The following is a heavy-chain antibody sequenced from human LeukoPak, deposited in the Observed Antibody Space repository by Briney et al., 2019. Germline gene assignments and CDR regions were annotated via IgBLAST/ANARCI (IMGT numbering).Heavy chain of an antibody. D-gene: IGHD6-19*01. J-gene: IGHJ4*02. CDR1: GGSISSYY. V-gene: IGHV4-59*08. CDR3: ARHVNSGWQKDY. Sequence: PSETLSLTCTVSGGSISSYYWSWIRQPPGKGLEWIGYIYYSGSTNYNPSLKSRVTISVDTSKNLFSLKLSSVTAADTAVYYCARHVNSGWQKDYWGQGTLVTVSS. CDR2: IYYSGST.